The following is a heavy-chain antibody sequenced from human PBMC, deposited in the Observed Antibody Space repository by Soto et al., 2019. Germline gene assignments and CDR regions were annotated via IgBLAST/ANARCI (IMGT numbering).Heavy chain of an antibody. D-gene: IGHD3-10*01. V-gene: IGHV1-69*13. J-gene: IGHJ4*02. Sequence: SVKVSCKASGGTFSSYAISWVRQAPGQGLEWMGGIIPIFGTANYAQKFQGRVTITANESTSTAYMELSSLRSEDTAVYYRARESYGSGSPDFDYWGQGTLVTVSS. CDR1: GGTFSSYA. CDR2: IIPIFGTA. CDR3: ARESYGSGSPDFDY.